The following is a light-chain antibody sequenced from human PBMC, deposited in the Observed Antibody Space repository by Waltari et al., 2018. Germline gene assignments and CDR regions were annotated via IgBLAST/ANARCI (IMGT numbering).Light chain of an antibody. V-gene: IGKV3-20*01. CDR2: GAS. CDR1: QSVSSSY. Sequence: EIVLTQSPGTLSFCPGERATLSCRASQSVSSSYLAWYQQKPGQAPRLLIHGASSRATGIPDRFSGSGSGTDFTLTISRLEPEDFAVYYCQQYGSSVLTFGGGTKVEIK. CDR3: QQYGSSVLT. J-gene: IGKJ4*01.